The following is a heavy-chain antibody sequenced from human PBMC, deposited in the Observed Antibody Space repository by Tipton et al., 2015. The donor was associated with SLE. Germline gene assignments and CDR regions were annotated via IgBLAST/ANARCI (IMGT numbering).Heavy chain of an antibody. CDR3: AREGEGDY. CDR2: IYYSGST. V-gene: IGHV4-39*07. J-gene: IGHJ4*02. Sequence: TLSLTCTVSGGSISSSSYYWGWIRQPPGKGLEWIGSIYYSGSTYYNLSLKSRVTISVDTSKNQFSLKLSSVTAADTAVYYCAREGEGDYWGQGTLVTVSS. CDR1: GGSISSSSYY.